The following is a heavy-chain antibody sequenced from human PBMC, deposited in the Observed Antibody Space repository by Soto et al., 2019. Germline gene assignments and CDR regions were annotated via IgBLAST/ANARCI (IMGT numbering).Heavy chain of an antibody. V-gene: IGHV4-39*01. CDR3: ASLRRDGYKYYYYYGMDV. D-gene: IGHD5-12*01. Sequence: SETLSLICTVSGGSVSSGNVYWSWIRQYPGKGLEWIGSIYFSGSTYYSPSLKSRVTISVDTSKNQFSLKLSSVTAADTAVYYCASLRRDGYKYYYYYGMDVWGQGTTVTVSS. CDR1: GGSVSSGNVY. CDR2: IYFSGST. J-gene: IGHJ6*02.